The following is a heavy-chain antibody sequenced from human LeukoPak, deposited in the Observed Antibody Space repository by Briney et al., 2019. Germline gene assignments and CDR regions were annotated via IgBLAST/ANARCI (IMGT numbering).Heavy chain of an antibody. D-gene: IGHD3-9*01. J-gene: IGHJ5*02. CDR1: GFTFSSYG. CDR2: ISYDGSNK. Sequence: GRSLRLSCAASGFTFSSYGMHWVRQAPGKGLEWVAVISYDGSNKYYADSVKGRFTISRDNSKNTLYLQMNSLRAEVTAVYYCAKDRSVRLRYVFDPWGQGTLVTVSS. CDR3: AKDRSVRLRYVFDP. V-gene: IGHV3-30*18.